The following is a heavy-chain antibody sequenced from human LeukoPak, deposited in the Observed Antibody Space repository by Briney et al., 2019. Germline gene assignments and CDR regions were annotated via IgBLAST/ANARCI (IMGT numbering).Heavy chain of an antibody. Sequence: ASVKVSCKTSGYIFAHNGISWVRQAPGQGLEWMGIINPSGGSTSYAQKFQGRVTMTRDTSTSTVYMELSSLRSEDTAVYYCARDPRYGPDYWGQGTLVTVSS. D-gene: IGHD4-17*01. CDR2: INPSGGST. CDR1: GYIFAHNG. CDR3: ARDPRYGPDY. J-gene: IGHJ4*02. V-gene: IGHV1-46*01.